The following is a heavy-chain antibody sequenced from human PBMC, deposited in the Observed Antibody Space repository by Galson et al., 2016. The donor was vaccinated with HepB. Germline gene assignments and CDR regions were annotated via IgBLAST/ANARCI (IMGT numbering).Heavy chain of an antibody. D-gene: IGHD7-27*01. CDR3: ARSYLLGRGFGS. J-gene: IGHJ4*02. CDR1: WDSVSSNSAG. Sequence: CAISWDSVSSNSAGWYWIRQSPSRGLEWLGRTYYRSKWHFDYAESVKSRITINPDTSKNQFSLQLNSATPEDTAVYYCARSYLLGRGFGSWGQGTLVTVSS. CDR2: TYYRSKWHF. V-gene: IGHV6-1*01.